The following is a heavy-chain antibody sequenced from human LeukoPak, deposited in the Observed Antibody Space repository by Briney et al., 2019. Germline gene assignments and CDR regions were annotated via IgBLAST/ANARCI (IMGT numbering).Heavy chain of an antibody. CDR2: ISWNSGSI. J-gene: IGHJ4*02. CDR1: GFTFDDYA. D-gene: IGHD3-22*01. V-gene: IGHV3-9*01. Sequence: SLRLSCAASGFTFDDYAMHWVRQAPGKGLEWVSGISWNSGSIGYADSVKGRFTISRDNAKNSLYLQMNSLRAEDTALYYCAKDREYLKYYDSSGSFDYWGQGTLVTVSS. CDR3: AKDREYLKYYDSSGSFDY.